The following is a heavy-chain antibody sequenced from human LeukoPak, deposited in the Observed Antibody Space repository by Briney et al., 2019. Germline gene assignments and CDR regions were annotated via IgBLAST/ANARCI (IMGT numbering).Heavy chain of an antibody. V-gene: IGHV1-2*06. CDR3: AYDDFWSGYCLFCY. D-gene: IGHD3-3*01. J-gene: IGHJ4*02. CDR1: GYTFTVYY. Sequence: ASVKVSCKASGYTFTVYYMHWVRQAPGQGLEWMGRINPNSGGTNYAQKFQGRVTMTRDTSISTAYMELSRLRSDDTAVYYCAYDDFWSGYCLFCYWGQGTLVTVSS. CDR2: INPNSGGT.